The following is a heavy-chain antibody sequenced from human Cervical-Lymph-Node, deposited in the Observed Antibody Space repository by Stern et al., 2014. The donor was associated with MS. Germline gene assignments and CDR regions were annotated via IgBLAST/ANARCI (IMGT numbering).Heavy chain of an antibody. V-gene: IGHV1-8*01. D-gene: IGHD3-10*01. J-gene: IGHJ4*02. Sequence: QVKLGQSGAEVKKPGASVKVSCKASGYTFTSYEINWVRQATGHGLEWMGWMNPNSGNTGYAQNFQGRVTMTRNTSISTAYMELSSLRSEDTAVYYCARCRPGELFPDYWGQGTLVTVSS. CDR3: ARCRPGELFPDY. CDR2: MNPNSGNT. CDR1: GYTFTSYE.